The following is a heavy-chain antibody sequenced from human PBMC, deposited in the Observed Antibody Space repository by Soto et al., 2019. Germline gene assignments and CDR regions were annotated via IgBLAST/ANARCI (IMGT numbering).Heavy chain of an antibody. Sequence: EVQLVESGGGLVQPGGSLRLSCAASGFTVSSNYMSWVRQAPGKGLEWVSVIYSGGSTNYADSVKGRFTISRHNSKKTLHLQMNSLSAEDTAVYYCARGGSVGSSWYLGWFDPWGQGTLVTVSS. CDR3: ARGGSVGSSWYLGWFDP. CDR2: IYSGGST. J-gene: IGHJ5*02. V-gene: IGHV3-53*04. D-gene: IGHD6-13*01. CDR1: GFTVSSNY.